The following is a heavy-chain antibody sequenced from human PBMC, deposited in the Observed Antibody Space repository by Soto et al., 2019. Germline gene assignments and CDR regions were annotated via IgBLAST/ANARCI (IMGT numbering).Heavy chain of an antibody. D-gene: IGHD2-15*01. CDR1: GFTFRSYA. CDR2: IAYDGSNK. V-gene: IGHV3-30-3*01. J-gene: IGHJ6*02. CDR3: ARGDREDIAVVIGARPGEYGVDA. Sequence: QVQLVESGGGVVQPGRSLRLSCAASGFTFRSYAMHWVRQAPGKGLECVAVIAYDGSNKFYRDYVKGRFTISRDNSKNTLYLQKNSLRYEDTAVYYCARGDREDIAVVIGARPGEYGVDAWGQGTTVTVSS.